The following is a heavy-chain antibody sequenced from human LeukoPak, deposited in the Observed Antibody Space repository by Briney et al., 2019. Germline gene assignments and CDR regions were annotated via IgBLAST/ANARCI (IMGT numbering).Heavy chain of an antibody. J-gene: IGHJ6*02. D-gene: IGHD2-2*02. V-gene: IGHV3-23*01. Sequence: PGGSLRLSCAASGFTFNNYAMRWVRQAPGKGVEWVSGISGGGGGTYHADSVNGRFIISRDNSKNLLYLQMNSLRPEDTAVYYCAKRRDIDVVPVGIRPGPNYYGTDVWGQGTTVTVSS. CDR2: ISGGGGGT. CDR3: AKRRDIDVVPVGIRPGPNYYGTDV. CDR1: GFTFNNYA.